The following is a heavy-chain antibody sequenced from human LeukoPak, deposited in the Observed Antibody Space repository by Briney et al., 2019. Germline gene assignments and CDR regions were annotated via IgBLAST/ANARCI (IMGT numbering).Heavy chain of an antibody. J-gene: IGHJ3*02. CDR3: AKDMGRRYCSGGSCSDDAFDI. CDR1: GFTFDDYA. Sequence: PGGSLRLSCAASGFTFDDYAMHWVRQAPGKGLEWVSGISWNSGSIGYADSVKGRFTISRDNAKNSLYLQMNSLRAEDTALYYCAKDMGRRYCSGGSCSDDAFDIWGQGTMVTVSS. V-gene: IGHV3-9*01. CDR2: ISWNSGSI. D-gene: IGHD2-15*01.